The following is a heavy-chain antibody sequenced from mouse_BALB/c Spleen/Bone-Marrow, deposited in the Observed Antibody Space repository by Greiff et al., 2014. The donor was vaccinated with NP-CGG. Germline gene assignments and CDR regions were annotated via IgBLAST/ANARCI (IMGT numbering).Heavy chain of an antibody. V-gene: IGHV5-6-5*01. Sequence: VQLKESGGGLVKPGGSLKLSCAASGFTFSSYAMSWVRQTPEKRLEWVASISSGGSTYYPDSVKGRFTISRDNARNILYLQMSSLRSEDTAMYCCASPLYYGLHYYAMDYWGQGTSVTVSS. CDR2: ISSGGST. CDR3: ASPLYYGLHYYAMDY. J-gene: IGHJ4*01. D-gene: IGHD1-2*01. CDR1: GFTFSSYA.